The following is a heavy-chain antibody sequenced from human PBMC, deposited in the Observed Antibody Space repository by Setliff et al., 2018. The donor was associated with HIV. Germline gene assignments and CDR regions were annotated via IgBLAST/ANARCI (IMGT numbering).Heavy chain of an antibody. CDR1: GGTLSNYA. Sequence: ASVKVSCKASGGTLSNYAISWVRQAPGQGLEWMGGIIPIFGTADYAQKFQGRVTITADESSTTAYMELSNLRSDDTAVYYCARVADIVARLDYWGQGTLVTVSS. CDR2: IIPIFGTA. D-gene: IGHD5-12*01. V-gene: IGHV1-69*13. CDR3: ARVADIVARLDY. J-gene: IGHJ4*02.